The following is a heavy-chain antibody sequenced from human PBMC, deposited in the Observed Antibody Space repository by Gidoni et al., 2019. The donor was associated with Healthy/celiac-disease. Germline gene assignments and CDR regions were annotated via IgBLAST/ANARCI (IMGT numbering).Heavy chain of an antibody. CDR1: GYTFTGHS. CDR3: AKLPHIAAAGKSFRAFDI. D-gene: IGHD6-13*01. J-gene: IGHJ3*02. CDR2: INPNSGGT. Sequence: VQLVQSGAAVKKPGASVQVSCQASGYTFTGHSMHWVRQAPGQGLEWMGWINPNSGGTNYAQKFQGRVTMTRDTSISTAYMELSRLRSDDTAVYYCAKLPHIAAAGKSFRAFDIWGQGTMVTVSS. V-gene: IGHV1-2*02.